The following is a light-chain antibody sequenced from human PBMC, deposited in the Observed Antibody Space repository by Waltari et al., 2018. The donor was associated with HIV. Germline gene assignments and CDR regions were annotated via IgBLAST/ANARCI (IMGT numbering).Light chain of an antibody. CDR1: SSDVGGYNY. J-gene: IGLJ1*01. Sequence: QSALTQPRSVSGSPGQSVTISCTGTSSDVGGYNYVSWCQQHPGKAPKLMIYDLSKPPAGVPDRCSGSKSGNTASLTISGLQAEDEADYYCCSYAGSSTFLFGTGTKVTVL. CDR3: CSYAGSSTFL. CDR2: DLS. V-gene: IGLV2-11*01.